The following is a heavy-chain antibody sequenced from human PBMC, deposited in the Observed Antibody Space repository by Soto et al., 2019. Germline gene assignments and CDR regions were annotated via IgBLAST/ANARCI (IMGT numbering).Heavy chain of an antibody. CDR1: GFSFSVSA. Sequence: PGGSLIVSCAASGFSFSVSAIHWVRQASGKGLEWVGRIRAKSNKYATLYAESLKGRFTISRDDSQSTAYLEMNSLKTEDTAVYYCNSGSYHSSIWGQGTLVTVSS. J-gene: IGHJ4*02. CDR2: IRAKSNKYAT. V-gene: IGHV3-73*01. CDR3: NSGSYHSSI. D-gene: IGHD1-26*01.